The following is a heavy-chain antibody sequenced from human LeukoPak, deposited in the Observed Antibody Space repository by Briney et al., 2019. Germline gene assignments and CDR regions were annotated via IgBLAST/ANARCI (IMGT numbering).Heavy chain of an antibody. Sequence: ASVKVSCKASGYTFTGYYMHWVRQAPGQGLEWMGWINPNSGGTNYAQKFQGRVTMTRDTSISTAYMELSRLRSDDTAVYYCARVRDGYNYDYMDVWGKGTTVTVSS. V-gene: IGHV1-2*02. CDR3: ARVRDGYNYDYMDV. CDR2: INPNSGGT. D-gene: IGHD5-24*01. CDR1: GYTFTGYY. J-gene: IGHJ6*03.